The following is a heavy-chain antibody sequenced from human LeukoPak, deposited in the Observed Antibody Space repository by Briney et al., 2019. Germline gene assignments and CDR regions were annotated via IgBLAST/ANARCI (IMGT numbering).Heavy chain of an antibody. J-gene: IGHJ4*02. CDR3: AKDFSSWDY. Sequence: GGSLRLSCAASGFTFSTSWMHWVRQAPGKGLVWVSRINSDGSATTDADSVKGRFTISRDNSKNTLYLQMNSLRAEDTAVYYCAKDFSSWDYWGQGTLVTVSS. CDR2: INSDGSAT. V-gene: IGHV3-74*01. CDR1: GFTFSTSW. D-gene: IGHD6-13*01.